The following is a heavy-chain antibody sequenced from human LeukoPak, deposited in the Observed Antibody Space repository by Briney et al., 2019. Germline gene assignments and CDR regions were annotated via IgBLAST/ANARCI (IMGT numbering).Heavy chain of an antibody. Sequence: GGSLRLSCAASGFTFSSYGMHWVRQAPGKGLEWVAFIRYDGSNKYYADSVKGRFTISRDNSKNTLYLQMNSLRAEDTAVYYCAKDQGQYGSGTYYSIDCWGQGTLVTVSS. V-gene: IGHV3-30*02. CDR3: AKDQGQYGSGTYYSIDC. CDR1: GFTFSSYG. J-gene: IGHJ4*02. CDR2: IRYDGSNK. D-gene: IGHD3-10*01.